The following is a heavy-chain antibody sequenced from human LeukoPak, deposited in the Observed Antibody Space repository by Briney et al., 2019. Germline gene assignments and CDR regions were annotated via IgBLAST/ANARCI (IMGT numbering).Heavy chain of an antibody. CDR3: ARDAYYYGSGSYYSGMDV. D-gene: IGHD3-10*01. Sequence: GRSLRLSCAASGFTFSSYGMHWVRQAPGKGLEWVAVIWYDGSNKYYADSVKGRFTISRDNSKNTLYLQMNSLRAEDTAVYYCARDAYYYGSGSYYSGMDVWGQGTTVTVSS. J-gene: IGHJ6*02. V-gene: IGHV3-33*01. CDR2: IWYDGSNK. CDR1: GFTFSSYG.